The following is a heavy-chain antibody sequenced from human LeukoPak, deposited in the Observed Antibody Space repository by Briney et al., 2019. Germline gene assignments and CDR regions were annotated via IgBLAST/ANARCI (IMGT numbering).Heavy chain of an antibody. CDR1: GFTFSRFA. D-gene: IGHD5-18*01. CDR3: ARGQLRLLSY. CDR2: ISNDGSNE. J-gene: IGHJ4*02. V-gene: IGHV3-30-3*01. Sequence: GRSLRLSCAASGFTFSRFAMYWVRQAPGKGLEWVAIISNDGSNEYYADSVKGRFTISRDNSKNTLYLQMNSLRAEDTAVYYCARGQLRLLSYWGQGTLVTVSS.